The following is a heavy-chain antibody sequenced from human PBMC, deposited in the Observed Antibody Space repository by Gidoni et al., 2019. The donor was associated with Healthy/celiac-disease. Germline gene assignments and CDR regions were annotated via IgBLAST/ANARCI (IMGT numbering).Heavy chain of an antibody. Sequence: QVQLVESGGGVVQPGRSLRLSCAASGFTLSSYPMHWVRQAPGKGLEWVAVISYDGSNKYYADSVKGRFTISRDNSKNTLYLQMNSLRAEDTAVYYCARANYDFWSGYPPPYYFDYWGQGTLVTVSS. CDR2: ISYDGSNK. D-gene: IGHD3-3*01. V-gene: IGHV3-30-3*01. CDR3: ARANYDFWSGYPPPYYFDY. J-gene: IGHJ4*02. CDR1: GFTLSSYP.